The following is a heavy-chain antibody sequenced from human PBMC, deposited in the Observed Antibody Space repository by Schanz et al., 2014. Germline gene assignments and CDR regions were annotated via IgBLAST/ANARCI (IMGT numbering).Heavy chain of an antibody. CDR1: GGTFNSYT. CDR3: TRLRRADPNGFDV. CDR2: IMPLRGIG. J-gene: IGHJ6*02. Sequence: QVQLVQSGAEVKKPGSSVKVSCKASGGTFNSYTISWVRQAPGQGLEWLGRIMPLRGIGNNAWKFQDRLTITADKSMNITYMELSSLGTEDTAVYYCTRLRRADPNGFDVWGQGTTVTVS. V-gene: IGHV1-69*02. D-gene: IGHD6-19*01.